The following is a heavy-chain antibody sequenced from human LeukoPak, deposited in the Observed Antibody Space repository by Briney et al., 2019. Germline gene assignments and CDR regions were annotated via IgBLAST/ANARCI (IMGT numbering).Heavy chain of an antibody. CDR3: ARDPSRGYTYGYGDY. V-gene: IGHV3-7*01. CDR1: GFTFSSYW. D-gene: IGHD5-18*01. J-gene: IGHJ4*02. Sequence: PSGGSLRLSCAASGFTFSSYWMNWFCQPPGKGLEGVANIKQDGSEKYYVDSVKGRFTISRDNAKKSLYLQMNSLRAEDTGVYYCARDPSRGYTYGYGDYWGQGILVTVSS. CDR2: IKQDGSEK.